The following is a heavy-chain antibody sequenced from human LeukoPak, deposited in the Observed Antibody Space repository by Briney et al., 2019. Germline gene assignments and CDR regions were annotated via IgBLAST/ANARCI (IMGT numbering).Heavy chain of an antibody. J-gene: IGHJ4*02. CDR1: GFTFSSYG. CDR2: ISSSGSTI. Sequence: GGTLRLSCAASGFTFSSYGMSWVRQAPGKGLEWVSYISSSGSTIYYADSVKGRFTISRDNAKNSLYLQMNSLRAEDTAVYYCASGTTVTTLVVYWGQGTLVTVSS. D-gene: IGHD4-17*01. CDR3: ASGTTVTTLVVY. V-gene: IGHV3-48*04.